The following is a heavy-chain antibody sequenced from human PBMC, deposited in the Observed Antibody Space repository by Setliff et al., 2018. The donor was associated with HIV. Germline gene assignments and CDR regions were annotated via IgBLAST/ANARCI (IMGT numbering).Heavy chain of an antibody. D-gene: IGHD3-22*01. CDR1: GYSLNGLS. J-gene: IGHJ4*02. CDR3: ARGTEVKGYYDSSGSWGLGY. Sequence: SVKVSCKVSGYSLNGLSIHWVRQAPGKGLEWMGAIIPIFGTANYAQKFQGRVTIIADESTTTAYMELSSLTSDDTAVYYCARGTEVKGYYDSSGSWGLGYWGQGTLVTVSS. V-gene: IGHV1-69*13. CDR2: IIPIFGTA.